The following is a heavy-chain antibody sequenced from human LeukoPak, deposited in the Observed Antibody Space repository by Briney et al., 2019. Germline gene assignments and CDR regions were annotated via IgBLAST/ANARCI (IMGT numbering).Heavy chain of an antibody. Sequence: GGSLRLSCAASGFAVSGNYMSWIRQAPGKGLEWVSVIYGGGDTYYADSVKGRFIISRDNSKNTVDLQMNSLRAEDTAAYYCARKDPAYWGQGTLVTVSS. V-gene: IGHV3-66*01. D-gene: IGHD2-15*01. J-gene: IGHJ4*02. CDR1: GFAVSGNY. CDR3: ARKDPAY. CDR2: IYGGGDT.